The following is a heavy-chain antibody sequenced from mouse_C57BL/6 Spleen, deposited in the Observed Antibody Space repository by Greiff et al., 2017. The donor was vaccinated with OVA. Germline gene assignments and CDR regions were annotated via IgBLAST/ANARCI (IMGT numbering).Heavy chain of an antibody. V-gene: IGHV1-42*01. CDR3: ARWGYYGSSYYFDY. D-gene: IGHD1-1*01. CDR2: INPSTGGT. Sequence: VQLQQSGPELVKPGASVKISCKASGYSFTGYYMNWVKQSPEKSLEWIGEINPSTGGTTYNQKFKAKATLTVDKSSSTAYMQLKSLTSEDSAVYCCARWGYYGSSYYFDYWGQGTTLTVSS. CDR1: GYSFTGYY. J-gene: IGHJ2*01.